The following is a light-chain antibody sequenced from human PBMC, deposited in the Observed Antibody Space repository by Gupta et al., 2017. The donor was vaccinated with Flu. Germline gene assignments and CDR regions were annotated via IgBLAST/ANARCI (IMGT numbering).Light chain of an antibody. Sequence: PSPLSASIGDRVTITCRASQSISRNVNWYQQKPGKAPTLLIYGASNLYRGVPSRFGGGGSGTDFTLTISRLQPDDFATYYCHQTDSTPRTFGQGTKVEIK. CDR3: HQTDSTPRT. J-gene: IGKJ1*01. CDR1: QSISRN. V-gene: IGKV1-39*01. CDR2: GAS.